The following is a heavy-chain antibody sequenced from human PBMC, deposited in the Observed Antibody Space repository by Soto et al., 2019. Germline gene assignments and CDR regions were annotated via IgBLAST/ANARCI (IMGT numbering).Heavy chain of an antibody. J-gene: IGHJ5*02. Sequence: PSETLSLTCTVSGGSISSYYWSCIRQPPWKGLEWIGYIYSSGSTNYNPSLKSRVTISVDTAKNQFSLKRSSVTAADTAVYYCAREGYDFWSGYYRGNWFDPWGQGTMVTVSS. V-gene: IGHV4-59*01. CDR2: IYSSGST. CDR1: GGSISSYY. CDR3: AREGYDFWSGYYRGNWFDP. D-gene: IGHD3-3*01.